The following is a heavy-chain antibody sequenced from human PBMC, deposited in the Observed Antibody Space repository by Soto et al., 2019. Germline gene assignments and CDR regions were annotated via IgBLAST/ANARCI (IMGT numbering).Heavy chain of an antibody. V-gene: IGHV1-24*01. CDR1: GYTLTELS. Sequence: GTSVKVSCKVSGYTLTELSMHWVRQAPGQGLEWMGGFDPEDGETIYAQKFQGRVTMTEDTSTDTAYMELSSLRSEDTAVYYCATGRRRWVAFDIWGQGTMVTVSS. J-gene: IGHJ3*02. CDR3: ATGRRRWVAFDI. CDR2: FDPEDGET.